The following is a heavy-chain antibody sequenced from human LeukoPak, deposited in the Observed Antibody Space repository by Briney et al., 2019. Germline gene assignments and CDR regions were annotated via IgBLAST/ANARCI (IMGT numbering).Heavy chain of an antibody. CDR1: GFTFDDYA. J-gene: IGHJ6*02. D-gene: IGHD1-1*01. CDR3: AKDVMTTSYGMDV. Sequence: QSGGSLRLSCAASGFTFDDYAMHWVRQAPGKGLEWVSGISWNSVTMGYADSVKGRFTISRDNAKNSLYLQMNSLRTEDTALYYCAKDVMTTSYGMDVWGQGTTVTVSS. CDR2: ISWNSVTM. V-gene: IGHV3-9*01.